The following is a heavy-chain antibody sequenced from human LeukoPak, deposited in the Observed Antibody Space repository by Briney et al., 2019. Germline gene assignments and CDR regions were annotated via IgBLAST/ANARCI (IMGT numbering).Heavy chain of an antibody. V-gene: IGHV4-30-4*01. CDR2: IYYSGST. CDR1: GGSISSGDYY. CDR3: ARDQADYGSGINYYYYGMDV. Sequence: SETLSLTCTVSGGSISSGDYYWSWIRQPPGKGLEWIEYIYYSGSTYYNPSLKSRVTISVDTSKNQFSLKLSSVTAADTAAYYCARDQADYGSGINYYYYGMDVWGQGTTVTVSS. D-gene: IGHD3-10*01. J-gene: IGHJ6*02.